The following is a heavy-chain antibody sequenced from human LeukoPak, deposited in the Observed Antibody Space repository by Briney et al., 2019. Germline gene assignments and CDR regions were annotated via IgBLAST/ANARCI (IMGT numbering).Heavy chain of an antibody. CDR3: ARDHVAPGLLFDY. V-gene: IGHV3-7*01. CDR1: GFSFSSHW. J-gene: IGHJ4*02. CDR2: INQDGSEK. Sequence: VGSLRLSCAASGFSFSSHWMIWVRQAPEKGLEWVACINQDGSEKYFLDSVKGRFTISRDNAGNSLYLQMSSLRAEDTAVYYCARDHVAPGLLFDYWGQGTLVTVSS. D-gene: IGHD3-22*01.